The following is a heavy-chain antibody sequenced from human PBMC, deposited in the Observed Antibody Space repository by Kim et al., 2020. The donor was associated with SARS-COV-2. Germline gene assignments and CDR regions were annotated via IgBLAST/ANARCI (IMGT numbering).Heavy chain of an antibody. CDR2: ST. Sequence: STNYNPSLKSRVTISVDTSKNQFSLKLSSVTAADTAVYYCARDRRICIDYWGQGTLVTVSS. CDR3: ARDRRICIDY. V-gene: IGHV4-34*01. J-gene: IGHJ4*02.